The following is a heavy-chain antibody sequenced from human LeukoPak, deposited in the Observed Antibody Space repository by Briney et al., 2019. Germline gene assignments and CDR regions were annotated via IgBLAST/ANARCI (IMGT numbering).Heavy chain of an antibody. Sequence: PGGSLRLSCAASGFTFSSYGMHWVRQAPGKGLEWVAVISYDGSNKYYADSVKGRFTISRDNSKNTLYLQMNGLRAEDAAVYYCAKDRSGYSGYGLSDYWGQRTLVTVSS. J-gene: IGHJ4*02. CDR3: AKDRSGYSGYGLSDY. CDR1: GFTFSSYG. CDR2: ISYDGSNK. V-gene: IGHV3-30*18. D-gene: IGHD5-12*01.